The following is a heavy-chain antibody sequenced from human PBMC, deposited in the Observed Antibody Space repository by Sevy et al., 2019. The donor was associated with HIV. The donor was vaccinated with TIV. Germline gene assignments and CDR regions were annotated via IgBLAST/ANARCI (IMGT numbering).Heavy chain of an antibody. CDR1: GFTFSSYG. J-gene: IGHJ3*02. V-gene: IGHV3-33*01. D-gene: IGHD1-26*01. Sequence: GGSLRLSCAASGFTFSSYGMHWVRQAPGKGLEWVAVIWYDGSNKYYADSVKGRFTISRDNSKNTLYLQMNSLGAEDTAVYYCARDIVGATYAFDIWGQGTMVTVSS. CDR2: IWYDGSNK. CDR3: ARDIVGATYAFDI.